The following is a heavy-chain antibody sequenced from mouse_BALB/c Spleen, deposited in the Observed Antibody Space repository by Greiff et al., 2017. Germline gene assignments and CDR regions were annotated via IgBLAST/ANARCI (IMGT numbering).Heavy chain of an antibody. Sequence: VQLQQSGPELVKPGASVKISCKASGYAFSSSWMNWVKQRPGQGLEWIGRIYPGDGDTNYNGKFKGKATLTADKSSSTAYMQLSSLTSVDSAVYFCARSYYYGSSYRYYAMDYWGQGTSVTVSS. J-gene: IGHJ4*01. CDR1: GYAFSSSW. CDR2: IYPGDGDT. V-gene: IGHV1-82*01. CDR3: ARSYYYGSSYRYYAMDY. D-gene: IGHD1-1*01.